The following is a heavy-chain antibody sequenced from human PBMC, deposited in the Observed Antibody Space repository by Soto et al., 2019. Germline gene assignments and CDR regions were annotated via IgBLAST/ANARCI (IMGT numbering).Heavy chain of an antibody. V-gene: IGHV4-59*08. Sequence: QVQVHQSDPRLVKPSEPLSLTCTVSSGPTRSHNWGWIRQSPGRELEWIGYVYYTGGTSYNPSLNSRVTISADTSTNHISLTLSSVTAADTAIYYCVRQGIDYLHGLVDVWGQGTAVSVSS. CDR3: VRQGIDYLHGLVDV. D-gene: IGHD1-26*01. CDR1: SGPTRSHN. J-gene: IGHJ6*02. CDR2: VYYTGGT.